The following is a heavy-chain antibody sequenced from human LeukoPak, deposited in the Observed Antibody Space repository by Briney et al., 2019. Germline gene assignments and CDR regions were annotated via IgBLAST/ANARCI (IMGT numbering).Heavy chain of an antibody. J-gene: IGHJ6*02. V-gene: IGHV3-74*01. CDR3: AKDISTIAAAGPLYYYYGMDV. CDR1: GFTFSRYW. D-gene: IGHD6-13*01. Sequence: GGSLRLSCAASGFTFSRYWMHWVRQAPGKGLVWVSRISTDGSSTSYADSVKGRFTISRDNAKNTLYLQMNSLRAEDTALYYCAKDISTIAAAGPLYYYYGMDVWGQGTTVTVSS. CDR2: ISTDGSST.